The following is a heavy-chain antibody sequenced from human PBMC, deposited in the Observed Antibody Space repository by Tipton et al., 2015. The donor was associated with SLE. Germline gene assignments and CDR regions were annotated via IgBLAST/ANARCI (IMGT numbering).Heavy chain of an antibody. J-gene: IGHJ4*02. Sequence: LRLSCTVSGCSISSSSYYWGWIRQPPGKGLEWIGSIYYSGSTNYNPSLKSRVTISVDTSKNQFSLKLSSVTAADTAVYYCARQTRGNGTTATTAKYYFDYWGQGTLVTVSS. D-gene: IGHD2/OR15-2a*01. CDR2: IYYSGST. V-gene: IGHV4-39*07. CDR1: GCSISSSSYY. CDR3: ARQTRGNGTTATTAKYYFDY.